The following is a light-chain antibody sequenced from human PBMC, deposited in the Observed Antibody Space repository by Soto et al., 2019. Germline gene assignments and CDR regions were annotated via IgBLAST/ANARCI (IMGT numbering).Light chain of an antibody. CDR2: DVT. CDR1: XXXVGGYNY. J-gene: IGLJ2*01. Sequence: QSALTQPASVSGSPGQSITISCXGXXXXVGGYNYVSWYQHHPGKAPKLIVYDVTNRPSGVSNRFSGSKSGTTASLTISGLQAEDEADYYCSSYTSSSIVVFGGGTKLTVL. V-gene: IGLV2-14*03. CDR3: SSYTSSSIVV.